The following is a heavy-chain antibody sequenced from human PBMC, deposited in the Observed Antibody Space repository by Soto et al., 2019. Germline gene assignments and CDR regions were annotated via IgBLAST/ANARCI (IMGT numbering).Heavy chain of an antibody. D-gene: IGHD4-17*01. CDR3: AKLGPYGYFDY. Sequence: PGGSLRLSCAASGFTFSSYGMHWVRQAPGKGLEWVAVISYDGGNKYYADSVKGRFTISRDNSKNTLYLQMNSLRAEDTAVYYCAKLGPYGYFDYWGQGTLVTVS. V-gene: IGHV3-30*18. CDR2: ISYDGGNK. J-gene: IGHJ4*02. CDR1: GFTFSSYG.